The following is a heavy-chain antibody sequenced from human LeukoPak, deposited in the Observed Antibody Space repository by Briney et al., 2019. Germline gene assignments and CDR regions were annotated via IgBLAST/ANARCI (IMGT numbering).Heavy chain of an antibody. V-gene: IGHV3-48*01. D-gene: IGHD6-13*01. CDR1: GFTFSDDA. CDR2: INSNSRTI. J-gene: IGHJ3*02. CDR3: ARDTWYSNSWLHAFDI. Sequence: GGSLRLSCAASGFTFSDDAMNWVRQAPGKGLEWFSFINSNSRTIYYADSVKGRFTISRDNAKNSLYLQMDSLRAEDTGLYYCARDTWYSNSWLHAFDIWGRGTMVTVSS.